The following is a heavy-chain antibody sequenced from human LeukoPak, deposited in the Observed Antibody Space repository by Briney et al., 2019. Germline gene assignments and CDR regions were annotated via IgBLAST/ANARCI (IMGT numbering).Heavy chain of an antibody. J-gene: IGHJ4*02. Sequence: GGSLRLSCAASGFTFSSYAMSWVRLAPGKGLEWVSAISGSGGSTYYADSVKGRFTISRDNSKNTLYLQMNSLRAEDTAVYYCAKGDYGGNSGNDYWGQGTLVTVSS. V-gene: IGHV3-23*01. CDR1: GFTFSSYA. D-gene: IGHD4-23*01. CDR3: AKGDYGGNSGNDY. CDR2: ISGSGGST.